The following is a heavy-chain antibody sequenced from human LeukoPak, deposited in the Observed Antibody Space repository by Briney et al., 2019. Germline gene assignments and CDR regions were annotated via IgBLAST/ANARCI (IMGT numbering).Heavy chain of an antibody. V-gene: IGHV1-18*01. J-gene: IGHJ3*02. CDR2: ISAYNGNT. Sequence: ASVNVSCKASGYTFTSYGISWVRQAPGQGLEWMGWISAYNGNTNYAQKLEGRVTMTTDTSTSTAYRELRSLRSDDTAVYYCARDYYYDSTDAFDIWGQWTMVTVSS. CDR1: GYTFTSYG. D-gene: IGHD3-22*01. CDR3: ARDYYYDSTDAFDI.